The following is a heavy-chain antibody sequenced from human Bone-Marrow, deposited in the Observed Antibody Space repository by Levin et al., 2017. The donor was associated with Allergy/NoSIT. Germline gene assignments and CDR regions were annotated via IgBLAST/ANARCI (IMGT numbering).Heavy chain of an antibody. J-gene: IGHJ4*02. V-gene: IGHV1-24*01. Sequence: ASVKVSCKLSGYSLTQLSIHWVRQAPGKGLEWMGGFDPEDGDTVYAQKFQGRVVMTEDTSTDTTYMDLSSLRFEDTAVYYCATELGGGGYFDYWGQGTLVTVSS. CDR2: FDPEDGDT. D-gene: IGHD3-16*01. CDR3: ATELGGGGYFDY. CDR1: GYSLTQLS.